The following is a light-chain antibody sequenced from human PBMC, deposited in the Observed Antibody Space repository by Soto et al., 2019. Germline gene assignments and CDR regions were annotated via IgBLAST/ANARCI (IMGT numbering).Light chain of an antibody. V-gene: IGKV3-15*01. Sequence: EIAMTQAPATLSVSPGERATLSCRASQSVSSNLAWHQQKPGQAPRIPMYDASTRATGIPARFSGSGSGTEITLTISSLQSEDFAVYYCQQYHNWPITFGQGTRLEIK. CDR1: QSVSSN. CDR3: QQYHNWPIT. J-gene: IGKJ5*01. CDR2: DAS.